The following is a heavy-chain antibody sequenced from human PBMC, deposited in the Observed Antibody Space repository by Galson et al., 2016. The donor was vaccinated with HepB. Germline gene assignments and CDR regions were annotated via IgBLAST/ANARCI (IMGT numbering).Heavy chain of an antibody. CDR2: TWFDGSMN. V-gene: IGHV3-33*01. CDR1: GFIFSNYG. CDR3: ARSNVGAFDLVEFDY. J-gene: IGHJ4*02. D-gene: IGHD3-16*01. Sequence: SLRLSCAASGFIFSNYGMHWIRQAPGKGLEWVAVTWFDGSMNYYADSVKGRFTISRDNSKNTLWLQMNSLRAEDTALYFCARSNVGAFDLVEFDYWGQGTLVAVSS.